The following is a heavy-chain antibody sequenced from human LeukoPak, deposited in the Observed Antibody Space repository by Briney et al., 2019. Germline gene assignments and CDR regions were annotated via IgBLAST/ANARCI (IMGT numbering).Heavy chain of an antibody. J-gene: IGHJ4*02. CDR1: GFTFSSYC. D-gene: IGHD4-17*01. CDR2: INKDESEK. CDR3: ARCRTTVTAMPGY. V-gene: IGHV3-7*03. Sequence: GGSLRLSCAASGFTFSSYCMSWVRQAPGKGLEWVANINKDESEKYYVDSVKSRFTISRDNAKNSLYLQMNSLRAEDTAVYYCARCRTTVTAMPGYWGQGTLVTVSS.